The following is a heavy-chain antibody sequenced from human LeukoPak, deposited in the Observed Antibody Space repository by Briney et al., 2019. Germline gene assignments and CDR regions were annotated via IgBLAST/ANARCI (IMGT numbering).Heavy chain of an antibody. Sequence: ASETLSLTCTVSGVSLNSNRFFWGWVRQPPGKGLEWIGSIYYTGSTYYNPSLKSRLTMSVDTSENQFSLRLRSVTAADTGVYYCARYLYSSGSWLMDVWGHGTTVTVSS. D-gene: IGHD5-18*01. CDR3: ARYLYSSGSWLMDV. CDR2: IYYTGST. V-gene: IGHV4-39*07. J-gene: IGHJ6*02. CDR1: GVSLNSNRFF.